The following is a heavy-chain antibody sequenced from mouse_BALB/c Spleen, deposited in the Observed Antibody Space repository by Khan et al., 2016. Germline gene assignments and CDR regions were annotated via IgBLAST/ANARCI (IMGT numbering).Heavy chain of an antibody. V-gene: IGHV2-6-7*01. CDR2: IWGDGST. J-gene: IGHJ4*01. CDR3: TRDIWSYYAMDY. CDR1: GFSIIAYG. Sequence: VQLQESGPGLVAPSQSLSITCTVSGFSIIAYGVNWVRQPPGKGLEWLGMIWGDGSTDYNSALKSRLHITNDNSKSKAFLKMNSLQTDDTAKYFCTRDIWSYYAMDYWGQGTSVTVSS.